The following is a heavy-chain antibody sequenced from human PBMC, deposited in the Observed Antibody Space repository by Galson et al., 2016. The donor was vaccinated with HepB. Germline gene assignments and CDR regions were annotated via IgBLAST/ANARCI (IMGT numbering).Heavy chain of an antibody. J-gene: IGHJ4*02. CDR2: FDPEDGET. CDR1: GYKLTELA. D-gene: IGHD3-22*01. V-gene: IGHV1-24*01. Sequence: SVKVSCKVSGYKLTELAIHWVRQAPGKGLEWMGGFDPEDGETNHAQKFQGRVTMTEDTSADTAYMDLSSLRSEDTAVYSCASLRYFFDRSGYFEPRGFDYWGPGALVTVSS. CDR3: ASLRYFFDRSGYFEPRGFDY.